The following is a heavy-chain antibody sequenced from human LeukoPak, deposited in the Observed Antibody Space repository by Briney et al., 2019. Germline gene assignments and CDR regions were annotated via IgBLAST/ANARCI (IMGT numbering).Heavy chain of an antibody. J-gene: IGHJ4*02. CDR1: GFTFSSYA. CDR2: ISGSGGST. Sequence: GGSLRLSCAASGFTFSSYAMSWVRQAPGKGLEWVSAISGSGGSTYYADSVRGRFTISRDNSKNTLYLQMNSLRAEDTAVYYCATYRQVLLPFESWGQGTLVTVSS. V-gene: IGHV3-23*01. CDR3: ATYRQVLLPFES. D-gene: IGHD2-8*02.